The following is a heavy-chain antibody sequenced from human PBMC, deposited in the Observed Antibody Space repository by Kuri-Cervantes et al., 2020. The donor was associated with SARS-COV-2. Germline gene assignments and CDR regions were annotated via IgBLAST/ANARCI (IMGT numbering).Heavy chain of an antibody. V-gene: IGHV3-48*01. Sequence: GGSLRLSCAASGFTFSSYSMNWVRQAPGKGLEWVSYISSSSSTIYYADSVKGRFTISRDNAKNSLYLQMNSLRAEDTAVYYCAGLAAAGSFDYWGQGTLVTVSS. CDR3: AGLAAAGSFDY. J-gene: IGHJ4*02. D-gene: IGHD6-13*01. CDR1: GFTFSSYS. CDR2: ISSSSSTI.